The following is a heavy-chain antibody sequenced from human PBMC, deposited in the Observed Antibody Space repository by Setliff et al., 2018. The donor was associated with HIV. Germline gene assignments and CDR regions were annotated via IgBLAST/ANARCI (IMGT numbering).Heavy chain of an antibody. Sequence: PGESLKISCKGSAYSFTSYWIGWVRQMPGKGLEWMGIIYPGDSDTRYSTSFQGQVTISAVKSFSTDYLQWSRLKASATAMYYCARFPPILSGSSVRGAFDIWGQGTMVTVS. CDR3: ARFPPILSGSSVRGAFDI. D-gene: IGHD1-26*01. J-gene: IGHJ3*02. CDR1: AYSFTSYW. CDR2: IYPGDSDT. V-gene: IGHV5-51*01.